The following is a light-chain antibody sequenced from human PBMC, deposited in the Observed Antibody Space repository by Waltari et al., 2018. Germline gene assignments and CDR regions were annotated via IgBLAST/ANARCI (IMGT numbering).Light chain of an antibody. CDR3: QEYDSLPVT. CDR1: QSVKNN. CDR2: KAS. J-gene: IGKJ4*01. V-gene: IGKV1-5*03. Sequence: DIQMTQSPSTLSASVGDRITINCRTSQSVKNNLAWYQQKPGKAPKVLIHKASRLEGGVPSRFSGSGYGTEFTLTISSLQPDDFATYYCQEYDSLPVTFGGGTRVEIK.